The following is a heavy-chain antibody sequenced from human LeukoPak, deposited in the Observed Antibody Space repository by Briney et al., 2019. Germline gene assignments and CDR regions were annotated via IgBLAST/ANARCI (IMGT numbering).Heavy chain of an antibody. Sequence: GGSLRLSCAASGFTFSGSAMHWVRQASGKGLEWVGRIRSKANSYATAYAASVKGRFTISRDDSKNTAYLQMNSLKTEDTAVYYCTSMTYCSGGSCYWFDYWGPGTLVTVSS. CDR3: TSMTYCSGGSCYWFDY. D-gene: IGHD2-15*01. V-gene: IGHV3-73*01. CDR2: IRSKANSYAT. J-gene: IGHJ4*02. CDR1: GFTFSGSA.